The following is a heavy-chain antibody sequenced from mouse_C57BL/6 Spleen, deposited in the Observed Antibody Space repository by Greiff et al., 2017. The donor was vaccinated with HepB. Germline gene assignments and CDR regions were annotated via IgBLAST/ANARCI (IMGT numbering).Heavy chain of an antibody. CDR3: ARLYYAMDY. CDR1: GYAFSSSW. Sequence: QVQLQQSGPELVKPGASVKISCKASGYAFSSSWMNWVKQRPGKGLEWIGRIYPGDGDTNYNGKFKGKATLTADKSSITAYMQLSSLTSEDSAVYFCARLYYAMDYWGQGTSVTVSS. CDR2: IYPGDGDT. V-gene: IGHV1-82*01. J-gene: IGHJ4*01.